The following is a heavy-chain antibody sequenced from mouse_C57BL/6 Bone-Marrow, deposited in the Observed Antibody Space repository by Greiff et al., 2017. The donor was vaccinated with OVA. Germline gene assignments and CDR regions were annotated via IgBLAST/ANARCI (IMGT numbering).Heavy chain of an antibody. CDR2: SRNKANDYTT. CDR1: GFTFSDFY. J-gene: IGHJ3*01. CDR3: ARDALFLD. Sequence: EVNLVESGGGLVQSGRSLRLSCATSGFTFSDFYMEWVRQAPGKGLEWIAASRNKANDYTTEYSASVKGRFIVSRDTSQSILYLQMNALRAEDTAIYYCARDALFLDWGQGTLVTVSA. V-gene: IGHV7-1*01.